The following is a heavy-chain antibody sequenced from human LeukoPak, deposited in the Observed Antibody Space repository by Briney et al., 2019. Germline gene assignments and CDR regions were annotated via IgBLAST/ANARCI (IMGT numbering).Heavy chain of an antibody. D-gene: IGHD4-11*01. J-gene: IGHJ4*02. CDR3: ARGMTTFDY. CDR2: ISNSGDYT. Sequence: GGSLRLSCGASGFSFITYAMTWVRQAPGKGLEWVSSISNSGDYTYYADSVKGRFTISRDSSKNALFLQMNSLRAEDTAVYYCARGMTTFDYWGQGTLVTVSS. CDR1: GFSFITYA. V-gene: IGHV3-23*01.